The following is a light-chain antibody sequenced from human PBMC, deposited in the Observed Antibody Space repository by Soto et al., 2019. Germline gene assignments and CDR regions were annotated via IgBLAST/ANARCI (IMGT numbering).Light chain of an antibody. CDR2: EVS. CDR3: TSYTSSSPVL. CDR1: SSDVGGYKY. V-gene: IGLV2-14*01. J-gene: IGLJ2*01. Sequence: QSALTQPASVSGSLGQSGTISCTGTSSDVGGYKYVSWYQQYPGKAPKLMIYEVSNRPSGVSNRFSGSKSGNTASLTISGLQADDEADYYCTSYTSSSPVLFGGGTKLTVL.